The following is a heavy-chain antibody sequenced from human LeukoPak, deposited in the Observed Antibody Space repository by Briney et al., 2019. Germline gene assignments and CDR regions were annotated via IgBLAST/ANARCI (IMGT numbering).Heavy chain of an antibody. V-gene: IGHV3-7*04. CDR2: IHPEGNGK. CDR3: ARGDAFSGDH. J-gene: IGHJ4*02. Sequence: PGGSLRLSCAVPGFTFSDFWMSWVRQAPGRGLEWVANIHPEGNGKYHVESVKGRFTISRDNAKNSLFLQMNGLRVEDTAVYYCARGDAFSGDHWGQGTLVTVSS. CDR1: GFTFSDFW.